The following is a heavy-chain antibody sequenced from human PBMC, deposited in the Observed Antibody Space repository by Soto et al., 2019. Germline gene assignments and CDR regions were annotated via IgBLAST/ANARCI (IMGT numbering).Heavy chain of an antibody. CDR3: AREGGSTYYDYIWGNPSPKYFQH. J-gene: IGHJ1*01. CDR1: GGSFGGYY. V-gene: IGHV4-34*01. Sequence: SETLSLTCAVYGGSFGGYYWSWIRQPPGKGLEWIGEINHSRSTNYNPSLKSRVTISVDTSKNQFSLKLSSVTAADTAVYYCAREGGSTYYDYIWGNPSPKYFQHWGQGTLVTVSS. CDR2: INHSRST. D-gene: IGHD3-16*01.